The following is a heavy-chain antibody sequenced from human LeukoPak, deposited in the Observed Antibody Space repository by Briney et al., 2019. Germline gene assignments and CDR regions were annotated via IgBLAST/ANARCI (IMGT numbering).Heavy chain of an antibody. Sequence: ASVKVSCKASGYTFTSYGIGWVRQAPGQGLEWMGWISAYNGNTNYAQKLQGRVTMTTDTSTSTAYMELRGLRSDDTAVYYCARRSTLYSSGRFYFDYWGQGTLVTVSS. CDR2: ISAYNGNT. D-gene: IGHD6-19*01. CDR3: ARRSTLYSSGRFYFDY. J-gene: IGHJ4*02. CDR1: GYTFTSYG. V-gene: IGHV1-18*01.